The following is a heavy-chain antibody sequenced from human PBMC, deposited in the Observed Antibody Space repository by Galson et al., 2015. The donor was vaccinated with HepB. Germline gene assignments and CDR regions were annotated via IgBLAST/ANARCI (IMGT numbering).Heavy chain of an antibody. Sequence: SETLSLTCTVSGGSISSYSYYWGWIRQPPGKGLEWIGSVYYSGSTYYNPSLKSRVTISVDTSKNQFSLKLSSVTAVDTAVYYCTRWGGSSYGEGPIWGQGTMVTVSS. V-gene: IGHV4-39*01. J-gene: IGHJ3*02. CDR2: VYYSGST. D-gene: IGHD5-18*01. CDR3: TRWGGSSYGEGPI. CDR1: GGSISSYSYY.